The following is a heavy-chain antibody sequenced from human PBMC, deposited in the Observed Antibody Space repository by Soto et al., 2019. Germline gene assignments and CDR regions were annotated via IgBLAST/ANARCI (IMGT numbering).Heavy chain of an antibody. CDR2: IIPIFGTA. CDR1: GGTFSSYA. Sequence: QVQLVQSGAEVKKPGSSVKVSCKASGGTFSSYAISWVRQAPGQGLECMGGIIPIFGTANYAQKFQGRVTITADESTSTAYMELSSLRSEDTAVDYCARSYQLLPPLTWGQGTLVTVSS. D-gene: IGHD2-2*01. J-gene: IGHJ4*02. CDR3: ARSYQLLPPLT. V-gene: IGHV1-69*01.